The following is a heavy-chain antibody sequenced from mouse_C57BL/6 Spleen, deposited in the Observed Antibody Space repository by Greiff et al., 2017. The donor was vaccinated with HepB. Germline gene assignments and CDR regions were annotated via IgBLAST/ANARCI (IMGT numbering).Heavy chain of an antibody. CDR1: GYSITSGYY. D-gene: IGHD1-1*01. CDR3: ARYYYGRGDFDY. Sequence: EVHLVESGPGLVKPSQSLSLTCSVTGYSITSGYYWNWIRQFPGNKLEWMGYISYDGSNNYNPSLKNRISITRDTSKNQFFLKLNSVTTEDTATYYCARYYYGRGDFDYWGQGTTLTVSS. V-gene: IGHV3-6*01. J-gene: IGHJ2*01. CDR2: ISYDGSN.